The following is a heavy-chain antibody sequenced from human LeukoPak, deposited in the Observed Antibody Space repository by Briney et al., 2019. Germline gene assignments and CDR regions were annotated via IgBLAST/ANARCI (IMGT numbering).Heavy chain of an antibody. CDR2: ISSSSSTL. J-gene: IGHJ4*02. CDR3: ASSGSYRFDY. CDR1: GFTFSSYC. D-gene: IGHD1-26*01. V-gene: IGHV3-48*02. Sequence: GGSLRLSCAASGFTFSSYCMNWVRQAPGKGLEWVSYISSSSSTLYYADSVKGRFTISRDNAKNSLYLQMTSLRDEDTAVYYCASSGSYRFDYWGQGTLVTVSS.